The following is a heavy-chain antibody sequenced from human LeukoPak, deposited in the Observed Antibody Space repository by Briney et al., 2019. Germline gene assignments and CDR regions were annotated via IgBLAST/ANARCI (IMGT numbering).Heavy chain of an antibody. D-gene: IGHD4/OR15-4a*01. V-gene: IGHV4-59*01. CDR3: ARGKGANYYFDD. Sequence: SETLSLTCTVSGGSISSFYWNWIRQPPGKGLEWIGYVYYGGITDYNPSLKSRVTISVDTSKNQFSMNLSSVSAADTAVYYCARGKGANYYFDDWGQGTLVAVSS. CDR1: GGSISSFY. CDR2: VYYGGIT. J-gene: IGHJ4*02.